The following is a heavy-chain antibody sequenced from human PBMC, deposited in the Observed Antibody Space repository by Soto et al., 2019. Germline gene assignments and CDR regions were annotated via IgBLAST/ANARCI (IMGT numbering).Heavy chain of an antibody. J-gene: IGHJ6*02. Sequence: ASVKVSCKASGYTFTRSGISWVRQAPGQGLEWMGWISTYNGDTNYAQTFQGRVTMATDTSTSTVHMEVRSLRSDDTAVYYCAREGVAPYYYYGMDVWGQGTPVTVSS. CDR3: AREGVAPYYYYGMDV. D-gene: IGHD5-12*01. CDR2: ISTYNGDT. V-gene: IGHV1-18*01. CDR1: GYTFTRSG.